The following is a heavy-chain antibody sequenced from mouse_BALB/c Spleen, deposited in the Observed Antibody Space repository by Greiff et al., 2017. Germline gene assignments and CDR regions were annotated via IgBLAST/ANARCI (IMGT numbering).Heavy chain of an antibody. D-gene: IGHD1-1*01. J-gene: IGHJ3*01. CDR1: GYTFTDYN. CDR2: INPNNGGT. V-gene: IGHV1-18*01. CDR3: ARKDYGPFAY. Sequence: EVQRVESGPELVKPGASVKIPCKASGYTFTDYNMDWVKQSHGKSLEWIGDINPNNGGTIYNQKFKGKATLTVDKSSSTAYMELRSLTSEDTAVYYCARKDYGPFAYWGQGTLVTVSA.